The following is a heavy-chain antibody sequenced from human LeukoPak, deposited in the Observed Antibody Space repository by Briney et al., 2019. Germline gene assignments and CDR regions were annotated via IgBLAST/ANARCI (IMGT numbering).Heavy chain of an antibody. CDR1: GFTFSDYY. V-gene: IGHV3-11*04. J-gene: IGHJ4*02. CDR3: AAKYYDFWNGYYD. D-gene: IGHD3-3*01. CDR2: ISSSGSTI. Sequence: PGGSLRLSCAASGFTFSDYYMSWIRQAPGKGLEWVSYISSSGSTIYYADSVKGRSTISRDNAKNSLYLQMNSLRAEDTAVYYCAAKYYDFWNGYYDWGQGTLVTVSS.